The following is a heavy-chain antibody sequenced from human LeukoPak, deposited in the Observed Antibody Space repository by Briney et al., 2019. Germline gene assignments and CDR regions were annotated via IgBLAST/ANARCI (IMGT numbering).Heavy chain of an antibody. CDR1: GFTFSSYS. Sequence: PGGSLRLSCAASGFTFSSYSMNWVRQAPGKGLEWVANIKQDGSEKYYVDSVKGRFTISRDNAKNSLYLQMNSLRAEDTATFYCARFRDVGAYWGQGTLVTVSS. D-gene: IGHD3-16*01. V-gene: IGHV3-7*01. J-gene: IGHJ4*02. CDR2: IKQDGSEK. CDR3: ARFRDVGAY.